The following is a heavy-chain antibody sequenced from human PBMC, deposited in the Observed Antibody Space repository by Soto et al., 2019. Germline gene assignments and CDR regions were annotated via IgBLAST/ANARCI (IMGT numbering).Heavy chain of an antibody. V-gene: IGHV1-2*04. CDR3: ARGPFTYGYVYIDY. J-gene: IGHJ4*02. CDR2: INPYSGGT. D-gene: IGHD5-18*01. Sequence: ASVKVSCKASGYTFTDNYIHWVRQAPGQGLEWMGWINPYSGGTNYAQKFQGWVTLTRDTSITTAYMEVSSLTSDDTAVYYCARGPFTYGYVYIDYWGQGTVVTVS. CDR1: GYTFTDNY.